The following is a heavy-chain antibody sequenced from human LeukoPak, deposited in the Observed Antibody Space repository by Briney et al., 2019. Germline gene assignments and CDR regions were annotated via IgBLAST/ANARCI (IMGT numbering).Heavy chain of an antibody. CDR1: GYTFTGYY. J-gene: IGHJ4*02. CDR2: INPNSGGT. CDR3: ARDHYGYSSGSGFDC. D-gene: IGHD3-10*01. V-gene: IGHV1-2*06. Sequence: ASVRVSSKASGYTFTGYYMHWVRQAPGQGLEWMGRINPNSGGTNYAQRFQGRVTMTRDTSISTAYMELSRLRSDDTAVYYCARDHYGYSSGSGFDCWGQGILVTVSS.